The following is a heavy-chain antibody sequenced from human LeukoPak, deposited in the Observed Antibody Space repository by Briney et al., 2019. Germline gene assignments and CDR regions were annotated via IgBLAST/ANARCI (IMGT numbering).Heavy chain of an antibody. V-gene: IGHV4-39*07. CDR3: ARSMYSSGPFDY. Sequence: SETLSLTCSVSGGSISSGAYYWSWIRQPPGKGLEWIGSIYYSGSTYYNPSLKSRVTISVDTSKNQFSLKLSSVTAADTAVYYCARSMYSSGPFDYWGQGTLVTVSS. D-gene: IGHD6-19*01. J-gene: IGHJ4*02. CDR1: GGSISSGAYY. CDR2: IYYSGST.